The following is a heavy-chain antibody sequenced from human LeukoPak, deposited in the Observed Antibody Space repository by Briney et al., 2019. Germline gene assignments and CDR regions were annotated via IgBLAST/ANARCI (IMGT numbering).Heavy chain of an antibody. J-gene: IGHJ5*02. CDR1: GGSFSGYY. V-gene: IGHV4-34*01. D-gene: IGHD2-2*01. CDR2: INHSGST. Sequence: PSETLSLTCAVYGGSFSGYYWSWIRQPPGKGLEWIGEINHSGSTNYNPSLKSRVTISVDTSKNQFSLKLSSVTAADTAVYSCARGSTRPNWFDPWGQGTLVTVSS. CDR3: ARGSTRPNWFDP.